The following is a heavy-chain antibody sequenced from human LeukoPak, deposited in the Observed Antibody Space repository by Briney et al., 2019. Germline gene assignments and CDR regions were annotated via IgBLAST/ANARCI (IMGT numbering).Heavy chain of an antibody. CDR1: GGSISSNSYY. J-gene: IGHJ4*02. CDR2: IYYSGST. CDR3: ARSPSLRPEYYFDC. V-gene: IGHV4-39*07. Sequence: SETLSLTCAVSGGSISSNSYYWGWIRQPPGKGLEWIGSIYYSGSTYYNPSLKSRVTISVDTSKNQFSLKLSSVTAADTAVYYCARSPSLRPEYYFDCWGQGTLVTVSS. D-gene: IGHD3-10*01.